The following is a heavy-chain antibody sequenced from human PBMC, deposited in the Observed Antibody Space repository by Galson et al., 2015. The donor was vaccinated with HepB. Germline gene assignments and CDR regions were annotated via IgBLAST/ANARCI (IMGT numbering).Heavy chain of an antibody. D-gene: IGHD3-3*01. J-gene: IGHJ6*01. Sequence: SLRLSCAASGFTFSSYAMSWVRQAPGKGLEWVSAISGSGGSTYYADSVKGRFTISRDNSKNTLYLQVNSLKVEDTAVYYCARGGFSLYGMDVWGQGTTVTVSS. V-gene: IGHV3-23*01. CDR3: ARGGFSLYGMDV. CDR2: ISGSGGST. CDR1: GFTFSSYA.